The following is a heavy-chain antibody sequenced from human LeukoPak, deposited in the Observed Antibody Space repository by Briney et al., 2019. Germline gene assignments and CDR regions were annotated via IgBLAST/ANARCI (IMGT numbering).Heavy chain of an antibody. J-gene: IGHJ4*02. D-gene: IGHD5-12*01. CDR3: AGDWGSGYDFDY. V-gene: IGHV4-34*01. CDR2: INHSGST. CDR1: GGSFSGYY. Sequence: KSSETLSLTCAVYGGSFSGYYWSWIRQPPGKGLEWIGEINHSGSTNYNPSLKSRVTISVDTSKNQFSLKLSSVTAADTAVYYCAGDWGSGYDFDYWGQGTLVTVSS.